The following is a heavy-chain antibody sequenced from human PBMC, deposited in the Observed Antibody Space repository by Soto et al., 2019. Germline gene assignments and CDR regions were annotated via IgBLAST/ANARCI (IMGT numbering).Heavy chain of an antibody. V-gene: IGHV4-39*01. J-gene: IGHJ3*02. Sequence: QLQLQESGPGLVKPSETLSLTCTVSGGSISSNSAYWGWIRQPPGKGLEWIGSIYYTGTTHYNPSLKSPVTISVDTSKNQFALKLSSVTAADTAVYYCGRRLTVVALDASDIWGQGTMVTVSS. CDR1: GGSISSNSAY. CDR2: IYYTGTT. D-gene: IGHD2-15*01. CDR3: GRRLTVVALDASDI.